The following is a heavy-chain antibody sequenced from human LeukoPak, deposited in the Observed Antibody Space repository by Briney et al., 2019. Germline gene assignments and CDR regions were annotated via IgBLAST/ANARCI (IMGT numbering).Heavy chain of an antibody. J-gene: IGHJ4*02. V-gene: IGHV3-21*01. D-gene: IGHD6-19*01. CDR3: ATHSSGWYVGAKHDY. CDR2: ISSSSSYI. CDR1: GFTFSSYS. Sequence: GGSLRLSCAASGFTFSSYSMNWVRQAPGKVLEWVSSISSSSSYIYYADAVKGRFTISRDNAKNSLYLQMNSLRAEDTAVYYCATHSSGWYVGAKHDYWGQGTLVTVSS.